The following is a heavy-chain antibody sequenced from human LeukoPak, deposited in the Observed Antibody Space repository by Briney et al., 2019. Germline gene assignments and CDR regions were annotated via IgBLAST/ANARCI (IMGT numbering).Heavy chain of an antibody. Sequence: GGSLRLSCAASGFTFSSYAMSWVRQAPGKGVEWVSTVSGGGVTTYYADSAKGRFTISRDNSKNTLYLQMNSLTAEDTAVYYCPKQSYASGWNPFDYWGQGILVTVSS. CDR1: GFTFSSYA. CDR2: VSGGGVTT. D-gene: IGHD6-19*01. V-gene: IGHV3-23*01. CDR3: PKQSYASGWNPFDY. J-gene: IGHJ4*02.